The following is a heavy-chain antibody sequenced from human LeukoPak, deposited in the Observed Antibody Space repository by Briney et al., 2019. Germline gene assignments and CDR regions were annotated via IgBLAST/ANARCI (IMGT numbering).Heavy chain of an antibody. CDR2: ITSNSDYL. CDR3: ARGSPAAVEPTDY. V-gene: IGHV3-21*01. Sequence: GGSLRLSCAASGFTFSSYSMNWVRQAPGKGLEWVSGITSNSDYLYYADSMKGRFTISRDNAKNSLYLQMNSLRAEDTAVYYCARGSPAAVEPTDYWGQGTLVTVSS. J-gene: IGHJ4*02. D-gene: IGHD2-2*01. CDR1: GFTFSSYS.